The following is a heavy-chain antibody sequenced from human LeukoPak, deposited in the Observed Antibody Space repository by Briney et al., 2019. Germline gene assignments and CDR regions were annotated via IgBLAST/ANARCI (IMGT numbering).Heavy chain of an antibody. D-gene: IGHD5-12*01. J-gene: IGHJ4*02. V-gene: IGHV4-34*01. CDR2: INHSGST. CDR3: ARVRVATIYIDY. Sequence: LETLSLTCAVYGGSFSGYYWSWIRQPPGKGLEWIGEINHSGSTNYNPSLKSPVTISVDTSKNQFSLKLSSVTAADTAVYYCARVRVATIYIDYWGQGTLVTVSS. CDR1: GGSFSGYY.